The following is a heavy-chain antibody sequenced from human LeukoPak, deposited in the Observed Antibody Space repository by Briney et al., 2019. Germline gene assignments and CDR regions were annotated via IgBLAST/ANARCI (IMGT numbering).Heavy chain of an antibody. CDR3: ARPPPGTPYYFDY. CDR1: GFTFSSYA. V-gene: IGHV3-30-3*01. Sequence: GGSLRLSCAASGFTFSSYAMHWVRQAPGKGLEWVAVISYDGSNKYYADSVKGRFTISRDNSKNTLNLQMNSLRAEDTAVYYCARPPPGTPYYFDYWGQGTLVTVSS. J-gene: IGHJ4*02. D-gene: IGHD3-10*01. CDR2: ISYDGSNK.